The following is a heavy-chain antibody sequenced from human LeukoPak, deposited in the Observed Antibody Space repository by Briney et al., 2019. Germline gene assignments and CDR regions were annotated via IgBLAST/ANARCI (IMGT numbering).Heavy chain of an antibody. CDR1: GFTFNSYS. J-gene: IGHJ4*02. V-gene: IGHV3-48*01. CDR2: ISHTSEST. D-gene: IGHD6-13*01. CDR3: AKDVRAAGPNDTFDY. Sequence: GGSLRLSCAASGFTFNSYSMSWVRQAPGKGLEWVSYISHTSESTYYADSVRGRFSISRDDAKSSLYLQMNSLRAEDTAVYYCAKDVRAAGPNDTFDYWGQGTLVTVSS.